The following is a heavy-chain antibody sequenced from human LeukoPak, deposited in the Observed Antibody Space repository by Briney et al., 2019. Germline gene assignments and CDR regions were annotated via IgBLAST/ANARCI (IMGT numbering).Heavy chain of an antibody. J-gene: IGHJ4*02. CDR1: GYTXTELS. D-gene: IGHD3-10*01. CDR3: ATHVLLWSNYFDY. Sequence: ASVKVSCKVSGYTXTELSMHWVRQAPGKGLEWMGGFDPEDGETIYAQKFQGRVTMTEDTSTDTAYMELSSLRSEDTAVYYCATHVLLWSNYFDYWGQGTLVTVSS. V-gene: IGHV1-24*01. CDR2: FDPEDGET.